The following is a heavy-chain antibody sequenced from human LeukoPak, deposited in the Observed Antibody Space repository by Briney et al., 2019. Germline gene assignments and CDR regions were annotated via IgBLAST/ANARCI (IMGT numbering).Heavy chain of an antibody. CDR1: GGSFSGYY. D-gene: IGHD2-2*01. J-gene: IGHJ4*02. V-gene: IGHV4-34*01. CDR2: INHSGST. Sequence: SETLSLTCAVYGGSFSGYYWSWIRQPPGKGLEWIGEINHSGSTNYNPSLKSRVTISVDTSKNQLSLKLSSVTAADTAVYYCASIVVVPAAMDWGQGTLVTVSS. CDR3: ASIVVVPAAMD.